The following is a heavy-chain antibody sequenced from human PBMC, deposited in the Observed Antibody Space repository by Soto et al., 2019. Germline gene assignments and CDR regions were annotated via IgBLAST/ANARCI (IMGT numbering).Heavy chain of an antibody. V-gene: IGHV4-31*03. D-gene: IGHD6-19*01. J-gene: IGHJ4*02. CDR1: GGSISSGGYY. CDR2: IYYSGST. Sequence: PSETLSLTCTVSGGSISSGGYYWSWIRQHPGKGLEWIGYIYYSGSTYYNPSLKSRVTISVDTSKNQFSLKLSSVTAADTAVYYCARSEQWLHGTYYFDYWGQGTLVTVSS. CDR3: ARSEQWLHGTYYFDY.